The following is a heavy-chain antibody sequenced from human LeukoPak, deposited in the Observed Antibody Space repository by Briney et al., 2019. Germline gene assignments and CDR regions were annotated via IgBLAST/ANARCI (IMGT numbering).Heavy chain of an antibody. Sequence: EASVKVSCKASGGTFSSYAISWVRQAPGQGLEWMGGIIPIFGTANYAQKFQGRVTITADESTSTAYMELSSLRSEDTAVYYCARDACPYSSSCHMDVWGKGTTVTVSS. CDR2: IIPIFGTA. J-gene: IGHJ6*04. CDR1: GGTFSSYA. V-gene: IGHV1-69*13. D-gene: IGHD6-13*01. CDR3: ARDACPYSSSCHMDV.